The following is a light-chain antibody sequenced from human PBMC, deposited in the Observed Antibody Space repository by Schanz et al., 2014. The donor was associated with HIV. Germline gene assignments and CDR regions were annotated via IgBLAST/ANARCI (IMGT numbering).Light chain of an antibody. CDR3: SSYTSSNTWV. V-gene: IGLV2-18*02. CDR2: AVN. Sequence: QSALIQPPSVSGSPGQSVAISCTGASSDIGVSWYQQYPGNAPKLMIFAVNRRTSGVPDRFSGAKSGNTASLTISGLQAEGEADYYCSSYTSSNTWVFGGGTKLPVL. J-gene: IGLJ3*02. CDR1: SSDIG.